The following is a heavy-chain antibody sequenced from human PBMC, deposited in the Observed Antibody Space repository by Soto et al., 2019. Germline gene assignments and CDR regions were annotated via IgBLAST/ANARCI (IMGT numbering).Heavy chain of an antibody. Sequence: GGSLRLSCTGSGFTFGDYAMSWFRQAPGKGLEWVGFIRSKPYGVTAEYAASVKGRSTISRDDSKSIAYLQMNSLTTEDTAVYYCARGMWEMATIRTENYWGQGTPVTVSS. D-gene: IGHD5-12*01. CDR3: ARGMWEMATIRTENY. CDR1: GFTFGDYA. J-gene: IGHJ4*02. V-gene: IGHV3-49*03. CDR2: IRSKPYGVTA.